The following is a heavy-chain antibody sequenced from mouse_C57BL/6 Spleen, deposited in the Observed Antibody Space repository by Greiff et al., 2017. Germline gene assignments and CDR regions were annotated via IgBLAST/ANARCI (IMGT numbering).Heavy chain of an antibody. CDR2: ISGGGGNT. CDR3: ARLDLTVTFDY. CDR1: GFTFSSYT. V-gene: IGHV5-9*01. J-gene: IGHJ2*01. D-gene: IGHD4-1*01. Sequence: EVQGVESGGGLVKPGGSLKLSCAASGFTFSSYTMSWVRQTPEKRLEWVATISGGGGNTNYPDSVKGRFTISRDNAKNTLYLQMSSLRSEDTALYYCARLDLTVTFDYWGQGTTLTVSS.